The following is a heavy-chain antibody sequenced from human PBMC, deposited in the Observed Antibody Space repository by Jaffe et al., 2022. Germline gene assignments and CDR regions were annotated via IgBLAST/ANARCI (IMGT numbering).Heavy chain of an antibody. CDR2: IRYDGSNK. J-gene: IGHJ3*02. V-gene: IGHV3-30*02. CDR3: AKDSLGSYYDFWSGYSTTPGFDAFDI. CDR1: GFTFSSYG. Sequence: QVQLVESGGGVVQPGGSLRLSCAASGFTFSSYGMHWVRQAPGKGLEWVAFIRYDGSNKYYADSVKGRFTISRDNSKNTLYLQMNSLRAEDTAVYYCAKDSLGSYYDFWSGYSTTPGFDAFDIWGQGTMVTVSS. D-gene: IGHD3-3*01.